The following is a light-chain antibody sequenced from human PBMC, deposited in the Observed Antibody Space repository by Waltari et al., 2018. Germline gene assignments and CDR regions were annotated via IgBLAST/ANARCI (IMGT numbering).Light chain of an antibody. CDR1: TLGDKY. J-gene: IGLJ2*01. Sequence: SYELTQPPSVSVSTGQPATITCSGDTLGDKYACWYQQKPGQSPVLVIYQDSKRPSGIPERFSGSNAGNTATLTISGTQAMDEADYYCQAWDSSTAVVFGGGTKLTVL. V-gene: IGLV3-1*01. CDR3: QAWDSSTAVV. CDR2: QDS.